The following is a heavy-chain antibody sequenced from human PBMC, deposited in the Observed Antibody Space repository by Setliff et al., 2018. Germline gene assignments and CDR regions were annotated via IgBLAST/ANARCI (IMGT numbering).Heavy chain of an antibody. CDR2: INPDGSEK. J-gene: IGHJ4*02. D-gene: IGHD3-10*01. CDR3: FGAGTCSY. V-gene: IGHV3-7*01. CDR1: GFSFRNCW. Sequence: GGSLRLSCVATGFSFRNCWASWVRQAPGKGPEWVASINPDGSEKYYVDSAKGRFTIFRDNARNSLSLQMNSLRTEDTAVYYCFGAGTCSYWGQGTQVTVSS.